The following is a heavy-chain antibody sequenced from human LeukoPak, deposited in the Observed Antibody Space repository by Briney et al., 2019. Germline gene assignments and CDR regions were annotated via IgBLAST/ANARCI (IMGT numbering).Heavy chain of an antibody. CDR3: ARDGGFGEFSWFDP. V-gene: IGHV7-4-1*02. CDR2: INTNTGNP. Sequence: VASVKVSCKASGYTFTSYAMNWVRQAPGQGLEWMGWINTNTGNPTYAQGFTGRFVFSLDTSVSTAYLQISSLKAEDTAVYYCARDGGFGEFSWFDPWGQGTLVTVSS. CDR1: GYTFTSYA. D-gene: IGHD3-10*01. J-gene: IGHJ5*02.